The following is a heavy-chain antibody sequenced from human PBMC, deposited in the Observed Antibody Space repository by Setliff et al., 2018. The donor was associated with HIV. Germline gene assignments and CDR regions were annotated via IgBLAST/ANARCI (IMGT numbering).Heavy chain of an antibody. J-gene: IGHJ3*02. CDR1: GYTFTGYY. Sequence: ASVKVSCKASGYTFTGYYMHWVRQAPGQGPEWLGRINPKSGGTRYAQKFQGRVSMTRDTAISTAYMELSRLRSDDSAVYYCARLPFITIFGVLNGDDGFDIWGQGTTVTVS. D-gene: IGHD3-3*01. CDR2: INPKSGGT. V-gene: IGHV1-2*06. CDR3: ARLPFITIFGVLNGDDGFDI.